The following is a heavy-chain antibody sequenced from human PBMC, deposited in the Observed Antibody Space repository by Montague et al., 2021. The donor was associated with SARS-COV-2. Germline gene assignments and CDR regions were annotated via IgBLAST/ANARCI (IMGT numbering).Heavy chain of an antibody. CDR2: IYWDDDK. CDR1: GFSLSTSGVG. V-gene: IGHV2-5*02. D-gene: IGHD6-19*01. J-gene: IGHJ4*02. Sequence: PALVKPTQTLTLTCTFSGFSLSTSGVGVGWIRQPPGKALEWLALIYWDDDKRYSPPLKSRLTITKDTSKNQVVLTMTNMDPVDTATYYCAAHRKTGWAFDYWGQGTLVTVSS. CDR3: AAHRKTGWAFDY.